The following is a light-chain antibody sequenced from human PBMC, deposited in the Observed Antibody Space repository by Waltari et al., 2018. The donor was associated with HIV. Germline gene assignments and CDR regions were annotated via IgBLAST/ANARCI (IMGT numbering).Light chain of an antibody. J-gene: IGLJ2*01. V-gene: IGLV1-44*01. CDR1: SSNIGDNP. CDR2: NDD. CDR3: STWQDGLNGVL. Sequence: QSVLTQPPSASGTFGQRVAISCSGSSSNIGDNPENWYQQVPGAAPKLLIYNDDQRPSGVPDRFSGSKSGTSASLAINGLQSEDEGTYYCSTWQDGLNGVLFGGGTELAVL.